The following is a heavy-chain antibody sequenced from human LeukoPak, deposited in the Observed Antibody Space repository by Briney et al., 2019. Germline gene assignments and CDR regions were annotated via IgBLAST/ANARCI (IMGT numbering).Heavy chain of an antibody. V-gene: IGHV1-69*04. CDR2: IIPFGGIA. CDR1: GGSFSSYV. Sequence: SVKVSCKASGGSFSSYVISWVRQAPGQGLEWMGRIIPFGGIANYAQKFQGRVTLTADTSTTTAYMELSSLRSEDTAVYYCAREGAGATAFDYWGQGTLVTVSS. J-gene: IGHJ4*02. D-gene: IGHD1-26*01. CDR3: AREGAGATAFDY.